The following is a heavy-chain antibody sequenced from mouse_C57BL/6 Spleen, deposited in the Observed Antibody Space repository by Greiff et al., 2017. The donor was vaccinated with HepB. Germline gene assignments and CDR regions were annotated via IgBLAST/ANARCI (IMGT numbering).Heavy chain of an antibody. J-gene: IGHJ2*01. CDR2: INPSSGYT. D-gene: IGHD1-1*01. CDR3: ARGGDGSSFDY. V-gene: IGHV1-4*01. Sequence: QVHVKQSGAELARPGASVKMSCKASGYTFTSYTMHWVKQRPGQGLEWIGYINPSSGYTKYNQKFKDKATLTADKSSSTAYMQLSSLTSEDSAVYYCARGGDGSSFDYWGQGTTLTVSS. CDR1: GYTFTSYT.